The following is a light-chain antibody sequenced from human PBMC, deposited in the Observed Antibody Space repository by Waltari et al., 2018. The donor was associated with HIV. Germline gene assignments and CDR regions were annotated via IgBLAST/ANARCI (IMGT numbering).Light chain of an antibody. J-gene: IGKJ4*01. CDR1: QPVSSSY. Sequence: DIVLTQSPATLSLSPGDRATLSCGASQPVSSSYLAWYQQRPGLAPRLLIYDASSRAPGIPDRFSGSGSGTDFTLTISRLEPEDFAVYYCQQYGSAPPLTFGGGTKVEIK. V-gene: IGKV3D-20*01. CDR2: DAS. CDR3: QQYGSAPPLT.